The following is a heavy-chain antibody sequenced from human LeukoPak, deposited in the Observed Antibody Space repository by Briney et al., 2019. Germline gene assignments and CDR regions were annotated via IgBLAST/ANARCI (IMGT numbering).Heavy chain of an antibody. CDR1: GVTLSDHH. J-gene: IGHJ4*02. Sequence: TGGSLRLSCAASGVTLSDHHMDWVRQPPGKGLEWIGRSRNKANSYTTEYAASVKGRFAISRDDSNNSLYLQMNSLKSEDTAVYYCARVRYGGYVFDQWGQGTLVTVSS. CDR3: ARVRYGGYVFDQ. CDR2: SRNKANSYTT. V-gene: IGHV3-72*01. D-gene: IGHD4-17*01.